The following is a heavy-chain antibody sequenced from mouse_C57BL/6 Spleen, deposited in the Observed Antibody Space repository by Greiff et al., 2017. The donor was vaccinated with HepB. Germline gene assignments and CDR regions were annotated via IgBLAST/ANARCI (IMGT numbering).Heavy chain of an antibody. J-gene: IGHJ4*01. V-gene: IGHV5-17*01. CDR1: GFTFSDYG. CDR3: ARRGNDWGALAMDY. CDR2: ISSGSSNT. D-gene: IGHD2-2*01. Sequence: EVKLVESGGGLVKPGGSLKLSCAASGFTFSDYGMHWVRQAPEKGLEWIAYISSGSSNTYYADTVKGRFTISRDNAKNTLFLQMTSLRSEDTAMYYCARRGNDWGALAMDYPGQGTSVTVSS.